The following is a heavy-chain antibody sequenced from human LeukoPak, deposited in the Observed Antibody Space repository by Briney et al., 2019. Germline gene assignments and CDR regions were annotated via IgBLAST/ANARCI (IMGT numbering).Heavy chain of an antibody. J-gene: IGHJ6*03. Sequence: GGSLRLSCAASGFTVSRNYMSWVRQTPGKGLEWVSVIYGGGSTSYADSVKGRFIISRDNSKNTLYLQMNSLRADDTAVYYCARDRSDGNYYMVVWGKGTTVIVSS. D-gene: IGHD5-24*01. V-gene: IGHV3-53*01. CDR2: IYGGGST. CDR1: GFTVSRNY. CDR3: ARDRSDGNYYMVV.